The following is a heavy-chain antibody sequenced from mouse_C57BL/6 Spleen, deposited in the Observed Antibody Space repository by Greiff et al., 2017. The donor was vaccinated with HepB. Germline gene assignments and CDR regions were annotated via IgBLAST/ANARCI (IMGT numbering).Heavy chain of an antibody. CDR3: ARTHYYGSSYYCDY. CDR1: GYTFTDYN. D-gene: IGHD1-1*01. J-gene: IGHJ2*01. V-gene: IGHV1-18*01. CDR2: INPNNGGT. Sequence: EVQLQQSGPELVKPGASVKIPCKASGYTFTDYNMDWVKQSHGKSLEWIGDINPNNGGTIYNQKFKGKATLTVDKSSSTAYMALRSLTSEDTAVYYCARTHYYGSSYYCDYWGQGTTLTVSS.